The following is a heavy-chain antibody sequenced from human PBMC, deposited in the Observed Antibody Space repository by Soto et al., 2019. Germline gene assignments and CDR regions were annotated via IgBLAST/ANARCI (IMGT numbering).Heavy chain of an antibody. CDR2: INHSGST. V-gene: IGHV4-34*01. CDR1: GGSFSGYY. CDR3: ARGALGYRSSWSGCMDV. D-gene: IGHD6-13*01. Sequence: QVQLQQWGAGLLKPSETLSLTCAVYGGSFSGYYWSWIRQPPGKGLEWIGEINHSGSTNYNPSLKRRVTISGDTSKNQFSLKLRSVTAADTTVYYCARGALGYRSSWSGCMDVWGQGTTVTVSS. J-gene: IGHJ6*02.